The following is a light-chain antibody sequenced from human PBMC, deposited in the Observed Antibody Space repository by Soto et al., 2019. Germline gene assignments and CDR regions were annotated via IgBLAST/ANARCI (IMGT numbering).Light chain of an antibody. V-gene: IGKV1-5*03. Sequence: DIQMTQSPSTLSASIGDRVTITCRASQSISSWLAWYQQKPGKAPKLLIYKASILESGVPSRFSVSGSGTEFSLTISSLQPEDFATYYCQQYNTYWTFAQGTKVEIK. CDR1: QSISSW. CDR3: QQYNTYWT. J-gene: IGKJ1*01. CDR2: KAS.